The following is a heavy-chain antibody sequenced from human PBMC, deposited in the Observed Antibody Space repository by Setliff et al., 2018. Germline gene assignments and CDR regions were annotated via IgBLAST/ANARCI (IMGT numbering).Heavy chain of an antibody. CDR3: ARDHGAAAGVFDY. Sequence: GSLRLSCAASGFTFSDYYMSWVRQAPGKGLVWVSRINRDGSSTSYADSVKGRFTISRDNAKNSLYLQMNSLRAEDTAVYYCARDHGAAAGVFDYWGQGTLVTVSS. V-gene: IGHV3-74*01. D-gene: IGHD6-13*01. CDR1: GFTFSDYY. J-gene: IGHJ4*02. CDR2: INRDGSST.